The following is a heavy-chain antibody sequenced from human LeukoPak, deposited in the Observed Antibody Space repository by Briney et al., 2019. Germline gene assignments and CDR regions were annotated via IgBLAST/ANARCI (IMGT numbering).Heavy chain of an antibody. V-gene: IGHV4-34*01. Sequence: PSGTLSLTCAVYGGSFSGYYWSWIRQPPGKGLEWIGEINHSGSTNYNPSLKSRVTISVDTSKNQFSLKLSSVTAADTAVYYCARPFYYGSGFFDYWGQGTLVTVSS. CDR2: INHSGST. D-gene: IGHD3-10*01. J-gene: IGHJ4*02. CDR1: GGSFSGYY. CDR3: ARPFYYGSGFFDY.